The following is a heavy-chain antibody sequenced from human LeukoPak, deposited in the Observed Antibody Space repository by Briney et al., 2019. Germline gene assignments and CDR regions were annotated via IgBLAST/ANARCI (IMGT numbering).Heavy chain of an antibody. CDR3: ARHLVREYYYYGMDV. J-gene: IGHJ6*04. CDR2: IDSSDSYT. D-gene: IGHD3-10*01. V-gene: IGHV5-10-1*01. CDR1: GYSFTSYW. Sequence: GESLKISCKGSGYSFTSYWISWARQIPGKGLEWMGRIDSSDSYTNYSPSFQGHVTISADKSISTAYLQWSSLKASDTAMYYCARHLVREYYYYGMDVWGKGTTVTVSS.